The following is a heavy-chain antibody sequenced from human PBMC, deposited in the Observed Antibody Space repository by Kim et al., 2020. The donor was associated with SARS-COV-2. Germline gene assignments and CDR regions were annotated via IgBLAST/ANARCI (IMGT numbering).Heavy chain of an antibody. CDR2: ISWNSGSI. CDR3: AKANYYDSGGPDQFDY. V-gene: IGHV3-9*01. D-gene: IGHD3-22*01. CDR1: GFTFDDYA. Sequence: GGSLRLSCAASGFTFDDYAMHWVRQAPGKGLEWVSGISWNSGSIGYADSVKGRFTISRDNAKNSLYLQMNSLRTEDTALYYCAKANYYDSGGPDQFDYWGQGTLVTVSS. J-gene: IGHJ4*02.